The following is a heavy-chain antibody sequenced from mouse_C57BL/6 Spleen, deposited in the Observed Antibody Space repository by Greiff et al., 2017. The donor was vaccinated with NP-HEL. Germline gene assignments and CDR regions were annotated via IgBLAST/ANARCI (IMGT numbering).Heavy chain of an antibody. D-gene: IGHD1-1*01. CDR1: GYTFTGYW. Sequence: VKLMESGAELMKPGASVKLSCKATGYTFTGYWIEWVKQRPGHGLEWIGEILPGSGSTNYNEKFKGKATFTADTSSNTAYMQLSSLTTEDSAIYYCARKEEYYYGSSSPWFAYWGQGTLVTVSA. CDR3: ARKEEYYYGSSSPWFAY. V-gene: IGHV1-9*01. CDR2: ILPGSGST. J-gene: IGHJ3*01.